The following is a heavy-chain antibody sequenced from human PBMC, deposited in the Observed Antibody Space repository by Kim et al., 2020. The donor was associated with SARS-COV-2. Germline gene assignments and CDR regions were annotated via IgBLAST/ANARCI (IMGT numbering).Heavy chain of an antibody. D-gene: IGHD1-26*01. CDR3: ARVGATGDNNWFDP. V-gene: IGHV4-31*03. J-gene: IGHJ5*02. Sequence: SETLSLTCTVSGGSISSGGYYWSWIRQHPGKGLEWIGYIYYSGSTYYNPSLKSRVTISVDTSKNQFSLKLSSVTTADTAVYYCARVGATGDNNWFDPWGQGTLVTVSS. CDR2: IYYSGST. CDR1: GGSISSGGYY.